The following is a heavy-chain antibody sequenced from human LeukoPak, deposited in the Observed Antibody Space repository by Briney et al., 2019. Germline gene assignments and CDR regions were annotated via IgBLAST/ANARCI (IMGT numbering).Heavy chain of an antibody. Sequence: PSETLSLTCTVSGGSISSYYWSWIRQPPGKGLEWIGYIYYSGSTNYNPSLKSRVTISVDTSKNQFSLKLSSVTAADTAVYYCARVGFVYYGSGSYYNGAWFDPWGQETLVTVSS. J-gene: IGHJ5*02. CDR2: IYYSGST. CDR1: GGSISSYY. CDR3: ARVGFVYYGSGSYYNGAWFDP. D-gene: IGHD3-10*01. V-gene: IGHV4-59*01.